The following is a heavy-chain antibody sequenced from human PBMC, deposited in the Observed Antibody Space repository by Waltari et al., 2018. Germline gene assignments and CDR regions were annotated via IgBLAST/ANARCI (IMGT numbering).Heavy chain of an antibody. D-gene: IGHD3-3*01. CDR3: ARSGGGTTTFGVAE. Sequence: QVQLVQSGAEVKKSGASVKVSCKASGYTFTDFFIHWVRQAPGQGLEWMGRLNPNRGDTSCAQRLQGRVTRTGDTSITTAYMELTGLRSDDTAIYYCARSGGGTTTFGVAEWGQGSLVTVSS. V-gene: IGHV1-2*06. CDR2: LNPNRGDT. CDR1: GYTFTDFF. J-gene: IGHJ4*02.